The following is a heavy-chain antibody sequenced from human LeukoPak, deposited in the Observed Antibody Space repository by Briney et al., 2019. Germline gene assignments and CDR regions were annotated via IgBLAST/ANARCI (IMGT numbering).Heavy chain of an antibody. CDR2: IYSGGTT. D-gene: IGHD2-2*02. Sequence: GGSLRLSCAASGFTVSSNYMSWVRQAPGKGLEWVSVIYSGGTTYYADSVKGRFTISRDNSKNTLYLQMNSLRAEDTAVYYCAKDRYCSSTSCYMNEGLSGDYWGQGTLVTVSS. CDR1: GFTVSSNY. V-gene: IGHV3-53*01. CDR3: AKDRYCSSTSCYMNEGLSGDY. J-gene: IGHJ4*02.